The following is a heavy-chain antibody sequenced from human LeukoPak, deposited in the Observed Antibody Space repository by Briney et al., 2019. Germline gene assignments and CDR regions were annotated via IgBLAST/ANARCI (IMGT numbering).Heavy chain of an antibody. CDR3: AAFYYDSSGYYQFDY. Sequence: SETLSLTCTVSGGSISSYYWSWIRQPPGKGLEWIGSIYYSGSTNYNPSLKGRVTISVDTSKNQFSLKLSSVTAADTALYYCAAFYYDSSGYYQFDYWGQGTLVTVSS. J-gene: IGHJ4*02. CDR2: IYYSGST. V-gene: IGHV4-59*08. CDR1: GGSISSYY. D-gene: IGHD3-22*01.